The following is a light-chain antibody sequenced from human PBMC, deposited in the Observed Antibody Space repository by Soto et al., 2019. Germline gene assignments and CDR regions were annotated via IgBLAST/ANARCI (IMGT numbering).Light chain of an antibody. Sequence: EIVMTQSPATLSMSPGERAILSCRASQTVTSNLAWYQQKPGQAPRLLIYDASTRATGIPARFSGSGSGTEFTLTISSLQSEDFALYYCQQYNNWPWTFGQGTKVDIK. CDR3: QQYNNWPWT. J-gene: IGKJ1*01. V-gene: IGKV3-15*01. CDR1: QTVTSN. CDR2: DAS.